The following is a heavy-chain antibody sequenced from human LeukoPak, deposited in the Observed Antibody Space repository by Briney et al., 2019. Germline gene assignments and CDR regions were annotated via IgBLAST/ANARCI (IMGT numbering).Heavy chain of an antibody. CDR3: ARDPVWGSYPFGPPNDFDY. J-gene: IGHJ4*02. V-gene: IGHV1-2*06. CDR2: INPNSGGT. CDR1: GYTFTGYY. D-gene: IGHD3-16*01. Sequence: ASVKVSCKASGYTFTGYYMHWVRQAPGQGLEWMGRINPNSGGTNYAQKFQGRVTMTRDTSISTAYMELSRLRSDDTAVYYCARDPVWGSYPFGPPNDFDYWGQGTLVTVSS.